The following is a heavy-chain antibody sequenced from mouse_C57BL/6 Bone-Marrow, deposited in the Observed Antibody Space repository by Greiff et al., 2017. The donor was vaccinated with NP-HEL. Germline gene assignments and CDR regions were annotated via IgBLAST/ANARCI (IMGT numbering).Heavy chain of an antibody. J-gene: IGHJ2*01. D-gene: IGHD1-1*01. CDR1: GYTFTSYG. V-gene: IGHV1-81*01. CDR2: LCPRSGTT. Sequence: QVQLKESGAELARPGASVKLSCKASGYTFTSYGISWVKQRTGQGLEWIGELCPRSGTTYYNEKFKGKATLTADKSSSTSYMERRSLTSEDSAVYFCAREGYYYGSSFYFDDWGQGTTLTVSS. CDR3: AREGYYYGSSFYFDD.